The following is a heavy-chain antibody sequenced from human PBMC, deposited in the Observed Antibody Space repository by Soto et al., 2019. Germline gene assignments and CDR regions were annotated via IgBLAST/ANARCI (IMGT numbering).Heavy chain of an antibody. Sequence: EVQLVEAGGGLVQPGGSLKLSCAASGFTFSGSAMHWVRQASGKGLEWVGRIRKKADNVATVYGESVRGRFTISRDDSTTDEYLQMISLKSDGSDVYDYTGDYGDLYHYCGQGTVVSVSS. CDR2: IRKKADNVAT. V-gene: IGHV3-73*01. D-gene: IGHD4-17*01. CDR3: TGDYGDLYHY. J-gene: IGHJ4*02. CDR1: GFTFSGSA.